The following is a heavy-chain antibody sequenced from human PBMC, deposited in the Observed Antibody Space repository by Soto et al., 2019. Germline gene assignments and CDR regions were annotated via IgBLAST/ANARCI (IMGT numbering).Heavy chain of an antibody. CDR1: GGSISSYY. J-gene: IGHJ4*02. V-gene: IGHV4-59*01. CDR2: IYYSGST. D-gene: IGHD3-3*01. Sequence: SETLSLTCTVSGGSISSYYWSWIRQPPGKGLEWIGYIYYSGSTNYNPSLKSRVTISVDTSKNQFSLKLSSVTAADTAVYYCARSPGTYYGDYFDYWGQGTLVTVSS. CDR3: ARSPGTYYGDYFDY.